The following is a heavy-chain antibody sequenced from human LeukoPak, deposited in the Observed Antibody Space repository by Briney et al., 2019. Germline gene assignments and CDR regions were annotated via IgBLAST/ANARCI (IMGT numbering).Heavy chain of an antibody. D-gene: IGHD3-10*01. CDR2: IYYSGST. CDR1: GGSISSGGYY. Sequence: SETLSLTCTVSGGSISSGGYYWIWIRQHPGKGLEWIGYIYYSGSTYYNPSLKSRVTISVDTSKNQFSLKLSSVTAADTAVYYCARLRLVRGVISQKYWFDPWGQGTLVTVSS. V-gene: IGHV4-31*03. J-gene: IGHJ5*02. CDR3: ARLRLVRGVISQKYWFDP.